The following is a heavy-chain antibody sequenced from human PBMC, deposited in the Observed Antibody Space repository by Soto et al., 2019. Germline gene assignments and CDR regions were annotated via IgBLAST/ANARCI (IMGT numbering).Heavy chain of an antibody. CDR2: ISGSGGST. V-gene: IGHV3-23*01. CDR3: AKLPLGLWGSGTDGAFDI. J-gene: IGHJ3*02. CDR1: GFTFSSYA. Sequence: GGSLRLSCAASGFTFSSYAMSWVRQAPGKGLEWVSAISGSGGSTYYADSVKGRFTISRDNSKNTLYLQMNSLRAEDTAVYYCAKLPLGLWGSGTDGAFDIWGQGTMVTVSS. D-gene: IGHD3-10*01.